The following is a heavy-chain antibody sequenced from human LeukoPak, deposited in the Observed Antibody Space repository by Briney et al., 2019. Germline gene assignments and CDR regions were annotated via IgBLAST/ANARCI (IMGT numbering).Heavy chain of an antibody. V-gene: IGHV3-49*04. CDR1: GFTFSSYW. J-gene: IGHJ4*02. Sequence: GGSLRLSCAASGFTFSSYWMSWVRQAPGKGLEWVGFIRSKAYGGTTEYAAPVKGRFTISRDDSKSIAYLQMNSLKTEDTAVYYCTRSEDYYDSSGEFDYWGQGTLVTVFS. CDR2: IRSKAYGGTT. CDR3: TRSEDYYDSSGEFDY. D-gene: IGHD3-22*01.